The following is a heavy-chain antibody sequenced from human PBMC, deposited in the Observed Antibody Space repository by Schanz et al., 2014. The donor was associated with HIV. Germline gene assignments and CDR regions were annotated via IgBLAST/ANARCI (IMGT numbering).Heavy chain of an antibody. D-gene: IGHD3-3*01. J-gene: IGHJ6*02. CDR2: ISFDGSNK. CDR3: AKDQGYDFWSGYYNYYDMDV. Sequence: VQLVESGGGLVQPGGSLRLSCVASGFTLSSYAMSWVRQAPGKGLAWVAIISFDGSNKYYADSVKGRFTISRDNSKNTLYLQMNSLRVEDTAVYYCAKDQGYDFWSGYYNYYDMDVWGQGTTVTVSS. V-gene: IGHV3-30-3*01. CDR1: GFTLSSYA.